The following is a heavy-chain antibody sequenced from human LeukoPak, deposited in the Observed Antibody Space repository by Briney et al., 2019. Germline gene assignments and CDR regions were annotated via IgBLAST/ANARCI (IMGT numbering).Heavy chain of an antibody. J-gene: IGHJ3*02. D-gene: IGHD2-21*01. CDR2: IRSKANSYAT. CDR1: VFTFSVSA. Sequence: TGGSLRLSCAASVFTFSVSAMHWVRQASGKGLEWVGRIRSKANSYATAYAASVKGRFTISRDDSKNAAYLQMNSLKTEDTAVYYCTRRYLLAAFDIWGQGTIVTVSS. V-gene: IGHV3-73*01. CDR3: TRRYLLAAFDI.